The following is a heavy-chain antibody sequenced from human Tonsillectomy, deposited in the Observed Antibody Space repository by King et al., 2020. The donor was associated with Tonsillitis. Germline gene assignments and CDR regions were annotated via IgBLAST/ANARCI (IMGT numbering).Heavy chain of an antibody. D-gene: IGHD6-19*01. Sequence: VQLVESGGGVVQPGRSLRLSCAASGFTFSSYGMHWVRQAPGKGLEWVAVISYDGSNKYYADSVTGRFTISSDNSKNTLYLQMNSLRAEDTSVYYCAKDFSSGLWGQGALVTVSS. J-gene: IGHJ4*02. CDR1: GFTFSSYG. V-gene: IGHV3-30*18. CDR2: ISYDGSNK. CDR3: AKDFSSGL.